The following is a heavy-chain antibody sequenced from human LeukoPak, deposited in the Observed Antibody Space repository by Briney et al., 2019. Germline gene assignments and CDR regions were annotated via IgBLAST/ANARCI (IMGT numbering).Heavy chain of an antibody. CDR1: GYTFSDYY. D-gene: IGHD1-26*01. CDR2: INPNSGGT. CDR3: ARESGSYEAYFDY. Sequence: ASVKVSCKASGYTFSDYYMHWVRQAPGQGPEWMGWINPNSGGTNYAQKLQGRVTMTRDTSISTAYMELSRLRSDDTAVYYCARESGSYEAYFDYWGQGTLVTVSS. J-gene: IGHJ4*02. V-gene: IGHV1-2*02.